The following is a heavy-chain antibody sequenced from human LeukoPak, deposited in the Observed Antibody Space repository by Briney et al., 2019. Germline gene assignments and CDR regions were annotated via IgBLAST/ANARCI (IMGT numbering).Heavy chain of an antibody. V-gene: IGHV4-30-4*01. Sequence: SETLSLTCTVSGGSISSGDYYWSWIRQPPGKGLEWIGYFYYSGSTYYNPSLKSRVTISVDTSKNQFSLKLSSVTAADTAVYYCAGEDSGYDLANGMDVWGQGTTVTVSS. D-gene: IGHD5-12*01. CDR3: AGEDSGYDLANGMDV. J-gene: IGHJ6*02. CDR2: FYYSGST. CDR1: GGSISSGDYY.